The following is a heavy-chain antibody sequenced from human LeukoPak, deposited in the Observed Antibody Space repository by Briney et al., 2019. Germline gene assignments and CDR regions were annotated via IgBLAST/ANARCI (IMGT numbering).Heavy chain of an antibody. CDR2: INTNTGNP. V-gene: IGHV7-4-1*02. Sequence: GASVKVSCKAPGYTFTSYAMNWVRQAPGQGLEWMGWINTNTGNPTYAQGFTGRFVFSLDTSVSTAYLQISSLKAEDTAVYYCARVVEQQLVHNWFDPWGQGTLVTISS. D-gene: IGHD6-13*01. CDR1: GYTFTSYA. CDR3: ARVVEQQLVHNWFDP. J-gene: IGHJ5*02.